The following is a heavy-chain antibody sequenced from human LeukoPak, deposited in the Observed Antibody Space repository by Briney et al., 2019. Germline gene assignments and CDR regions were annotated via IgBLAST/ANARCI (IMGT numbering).Heavy chain of an antibody. CDR1: GFTFSGHW. Sequence: RSGGSLRLSCAASGFTFSGHWMSWVRQALGKGLEWVANIKQDGSETYYVDSVKGRFTISRDNAKNALFVQMNSLRVEDGAVYYCARWGGYSAYVVWGQGILGT. V-gene: IGHV3-7*01. CDR2: IKQDGSET. J-gene: IGHJ4*02. CDR3: ARWGGYSAYVV. D-gene: IGHD5-12*01.